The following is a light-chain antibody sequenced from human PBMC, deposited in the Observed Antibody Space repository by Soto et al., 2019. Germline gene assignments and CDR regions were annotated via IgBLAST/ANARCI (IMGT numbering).Light chain of an antibody. CDR2: LGS. Sequence: DIVMTQSPLSLPVTPGEPASISCRSSQSLLHSNGYNYLDWYLQKPGQSPQLLIYLGSNRASGVPGRFSGSRSGTDFTLKISRVEAEDVGGYYCMLGLQTRHPFGQGTNLEIK. CDR1: QSLLHSNGYNY. J-gene: IGKJ2*01. V-gene: IGKV2-28*01. CDR3: MLGLQTRHP.